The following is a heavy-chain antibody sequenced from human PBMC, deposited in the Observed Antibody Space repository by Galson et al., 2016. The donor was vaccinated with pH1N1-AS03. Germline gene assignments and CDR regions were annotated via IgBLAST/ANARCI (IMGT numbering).Heavy chain of an antibody. V-gene: IGHV3-11*01. D-gene: IGHD4-17*01. CDR1: GFTFIDYY. CDR3: ARPNGDYAINAFDI. Sequence: SLRLSCAASGFTFIDYYMNWIRQAPGKGLEWVSYISPTATTISYADSVKGRFTISRDNAKNSLYLQMSTLRSDDTAVYYCARPNGDYAINAFDIWGQGTMVTVSS. J-gene: IGHJ3*02. CDR2: ISPTATTI.